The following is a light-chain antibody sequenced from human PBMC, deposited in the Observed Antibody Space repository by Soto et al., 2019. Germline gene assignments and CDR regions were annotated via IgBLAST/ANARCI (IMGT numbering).Light chain of an antibody. CDR2: EDT. V-gene: IGLV3-25*02. CDR1: VPTNAY. J-gene: IGLJ3*02. Sequence: SYELTQPHSGSVSPGQTARITCSGDVPTNAYSYWYQQKPGQAPVLVIYEDTERPSGIPERFSGSSSGTSLTLTISGVQAEDEADYYCQSAYSSGTFLFGGRTKLTAL. CDR3: QSAYSSGTFL.